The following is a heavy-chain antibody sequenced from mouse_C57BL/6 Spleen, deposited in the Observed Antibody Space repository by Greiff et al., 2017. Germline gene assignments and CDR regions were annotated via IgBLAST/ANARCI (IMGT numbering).Heavy chain of an antibody. CDR2: IWSGGST. CDR3: ARNKLGREAWFAY. V-gene: IGHV2-2*01. J-gene: IGHJ3*01. D-gene: IGHD4-1*01. CDR1: GFSLTSYG. Sequence: QVQLQQSGPGLVQPSQSLSITCTVSGFSLTSYGVHWVRQSPGKGLEWLGVIWSGGSTDYNAAFISRLSISKDNTKSQVFFKMNSLQADDTAIYYWARNKLGREAWFAYWGQGTLVTVSA.